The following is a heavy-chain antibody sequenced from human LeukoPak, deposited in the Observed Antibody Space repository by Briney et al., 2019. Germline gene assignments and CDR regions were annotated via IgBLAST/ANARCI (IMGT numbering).Heavy chain of an antibody. J-gene: IGHJ4*02. CDR3: AKTGFEGGSSWPHFDY. CDR1: GITFSNYA. D-gene: IGHD6-13*01. V-gene: IGHV3-23*01. Sequence: GGSLRLSCVASGITFSNYAVSWVRQAPEKGLDWVSVISGSAHKIRYADSVKGRFTISRDNSENIVYLQMNNLRAEDTAVYYCAKTGFEGGSSWPHFDYWGQGTLVTVSS. CDR2: ISGSAHKI.